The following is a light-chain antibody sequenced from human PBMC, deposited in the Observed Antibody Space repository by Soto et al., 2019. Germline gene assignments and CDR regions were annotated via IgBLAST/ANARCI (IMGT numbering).Light chain of an antibody. Sequence: DIQMTQSPSSLSASLGDRVTITCRPSQSIGTYLNWYQHRPGKAPELLIYAASNLQSGVPSRFSGSDSGTEFTLTISSLQPEDVATYYCLQTFNTPHTFGQGTKLEIK. J-gene: IGKJ2*01. V-gene: IGKV1-39*01. CDR2: AAS. CDR3: LQTFNTPHT. CDR1: QSIGTY.